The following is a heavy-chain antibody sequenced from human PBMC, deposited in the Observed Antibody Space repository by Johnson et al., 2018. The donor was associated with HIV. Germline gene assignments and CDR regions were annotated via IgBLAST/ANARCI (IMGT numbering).Heavy chain of an antibody. V-gene: IGHV3-15*01. CDR1: GFSFSSYA. D-gene: IGHD6-13*01. CDR2: IKRKIEAEAT. CDR3: TTYSIIHAFDI. J-gene: IGHJ3*02. Sequence: VQLVESGGGVVQPGRSLRLSCAASGFSFSSYAMHWVRQAPGKGLEWVGRIKRKIEAEATDYAAPVKGRFTISRDDSKNTLYLQMNSLKTEDTAVYYCTTYSIIHAFDIWGQGTMVTVSS.